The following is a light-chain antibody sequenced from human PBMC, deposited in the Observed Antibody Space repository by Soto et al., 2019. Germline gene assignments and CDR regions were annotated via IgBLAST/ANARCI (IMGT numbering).Light chain of an antibody. CDR1: SSDVGGYNY. CDR2: EVS. V-gene: IGLV2-14*01. CDR3: SSYTSSITYV. Sequence: QSVLTQPASVSGSPGQSITISCTGTSSDVGGYNYVSWYQQHPGKAPKLMIYEVSNRPSGVSNRFSGSKSGNTASLTISGLQAEDEADLYCSSYTSSITYVFGTGTQLTVL. J-gene: IGLJ1*01.